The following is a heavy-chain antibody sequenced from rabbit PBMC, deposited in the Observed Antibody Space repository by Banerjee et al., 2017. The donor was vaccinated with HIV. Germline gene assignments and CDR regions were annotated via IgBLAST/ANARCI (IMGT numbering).Heavy chain of an antibody. CDR1: GFSFSSRYY. V-gene: IGHV1S40*01. CDR3: ARPLPDYIAWVYCFNL. CDR2: IDAGSSGST. D-gene: IGHD7-1*01. J-gene: IGHJ4*01. Sequence: QSLEESGGDLVKPGASLTLTCTASGFSFSSRYYMCWVRQAPGKGLEWIACIDAGSSGSTYYASWAKGRFTISKTSSTTVTLQVTSLTAADTATYFCARPLPDYIAWVYCFNLWGPGTLVTVS.